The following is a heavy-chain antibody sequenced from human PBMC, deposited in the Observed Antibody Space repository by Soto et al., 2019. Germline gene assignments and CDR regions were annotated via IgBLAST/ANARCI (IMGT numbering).Heavy chain of an antibody. CDR3: ASHDPGARFDP. CDR2: INPNNGAT. V-gene: IGHV1-2*07. J-gene: IGHJ5*02. Sequence: QVQLVQSGAEVKKPGASVKVSCKAPRYIFTAYFMHWVRQAPGQGLEWMGWINPNNGATHYGLSFKGRVTMTRDTSIITAYIELSSLRSDDTAVYYCASHDPGARFDPWGQGTLVIVAS. CDR1: RYIFTAYF. D-gene: IGHD1-1*01.